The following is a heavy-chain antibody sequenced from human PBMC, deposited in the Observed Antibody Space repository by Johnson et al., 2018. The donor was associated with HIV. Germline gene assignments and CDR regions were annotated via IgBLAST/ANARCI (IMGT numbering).Heavy chain of an antibody. D-gene: IGHD2-8*02. CDR1: GFTFSSYT. CDR3: ARGPGGFGAFDI. J-gene: IGHJ3*02. V-gene: IGHV3-30*04. CDR2: ISFDGANT. Sequence: QMLLVESGGGVVQPGRSLRLSCVASGFTFSSYTMHWVRQAPGKGLEWVAVISFDGANTYYADSVKGRFTISRDNSKNTLYLQMNSLRVEDTAVYYCARGPGGFGAFDIWGQGTMVTVSS.